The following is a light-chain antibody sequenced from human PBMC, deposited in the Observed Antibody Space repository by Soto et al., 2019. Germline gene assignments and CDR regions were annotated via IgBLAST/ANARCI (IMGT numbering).Light chain of an antibody. CDR3: HQYNNWKT. J-gene: IGKJ1*01. CDR2: GAS. Sequence: EIVMTQSPATLSVSPGERATLSCRASQSVSSNLAWYQQKPGQAPRLLIYGASTRATGIPARFSGSGSGTEFTLTISSLQSEDSAVYYCHQYNNWKTFGQGTKVYIK. CDR1: QSVSSN. V-gene: IGKV3-15*01.